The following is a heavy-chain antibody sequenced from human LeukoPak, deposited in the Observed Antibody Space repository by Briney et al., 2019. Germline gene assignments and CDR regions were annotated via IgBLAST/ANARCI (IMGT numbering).Heavy chain of an antibody. V-gene: IGHV4-39*07. CDR2: TYYSGST. J-gene: IGHJ5*02. D-gene: IGHD3-10*01. CDR1: GASLSSTRYY. CDR3: AIVVMRDGSRSVNCCDP. Sequence: PSATLSLTRPLAGASLSSTRYYWAWIRQPPGRGLERIGTTYYSGSTEYNPSRKSRVTISEDTCKNQYSLKLSYVTAADTAVDCRAIVVMRDGSRSVNCCDPWGQGTRVSVSS.